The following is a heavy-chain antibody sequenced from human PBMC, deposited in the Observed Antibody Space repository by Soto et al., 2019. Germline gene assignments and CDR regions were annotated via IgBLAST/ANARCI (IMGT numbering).Heavy chain of an antibody. V-gene: IGHV3-30*18. CDR3: AKVLAVEQVEDYYDYGLDI. CDR2: ISYDGSNQ. D-gene: IGHD6-19*01. Sequence: QVQLVESGGGVVQPGRSLRLSCAASGFPFSGYGFHWVRQAPGKGLEWVALISYDGSNQYYADSVRGRFTISRDNSKNTMYLQMHSLRAEDTAIYYCAKVLAVEQVEDYYDYGLDIWGQGTTVTVSS. CDR1: GFPFSGYG. J-gene: IGHJ6*02.